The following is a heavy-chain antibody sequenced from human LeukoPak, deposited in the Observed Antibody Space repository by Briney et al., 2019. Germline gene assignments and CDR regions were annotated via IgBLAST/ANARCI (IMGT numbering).Heavy chain of an antibody. Sequence: GGSLRLSCAASGFTFSTYAMNWVRQAPGKGLEWVSAISGSGAKTYYADFVKGRFTISRDNSKNTLYLQMNSLRAEDTAVYYCAISGGYWAWAHWGQGTLVTVSS. J-gene: IGHJ4*02. CDR3: AISGGYWAWAH. V-gene: IGHV3-23*01. D-gene: IGHD1-26*01. CDR2: ISGSGAKT. CDR1: GFTFSTYA.